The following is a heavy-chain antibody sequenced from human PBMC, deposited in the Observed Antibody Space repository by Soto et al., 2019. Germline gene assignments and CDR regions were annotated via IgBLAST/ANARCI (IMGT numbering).Heavy chain of an antibody. CDR3: ARHLQGYDRNYFDF. V-gene: IGHV5-51*01. CDR1: GYTFTNYW. CDR2: IYPGDSHT. D-gene: IGHD5-12*01. Sequence: GESLKISCKVSGYTFTNYWIGWVRQMPGKGLEWMGIIYPGDSHTIYSPSFQGQVTISADKSISTAYLQWSSLKASDTAMYYCARHLQGYDRNYFDFWGQGTLVTVSS. J-gene: IGHJ4*02.